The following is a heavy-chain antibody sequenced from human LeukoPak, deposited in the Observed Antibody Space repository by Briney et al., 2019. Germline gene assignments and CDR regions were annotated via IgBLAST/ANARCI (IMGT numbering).Heavy chain of an antibody. D-gene: IGHD6-13*01. CDR1: GFSLSRYA. Sequence: PGASLRLSCAVSGFSLSRYAMSWVRKAPGKGLEWVSAISDSGGGTYYADSVKGRFTISRDNSRNTLYLQMNTLRAEDTAVYYCAKCRGSSWSDYFDYWGQGTLVTVSS. CDR3: AKCRGSSWSDYFDY. J-gene: IGHJ4*02. V-gene: IGHV3-23*01. CDR2: ISDSGGGT.